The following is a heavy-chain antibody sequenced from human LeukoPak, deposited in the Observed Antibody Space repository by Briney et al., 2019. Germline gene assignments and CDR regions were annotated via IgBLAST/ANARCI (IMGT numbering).Heavy chain of an antibody. D-gene: IGHD5-24*01. J-gene: IGHJ4*02. CDR2: IIPIFGTA. Sequence: ASVKVSCKASGGTFSSYAISWVRQAPGQGLEWMGGIIPIFGTANYAQKFQGRVTITADESTSTAYMELSSLRSEDTAVYYCATGNPGDGYNNFDYWGQGTLVTVSS. V-gene: IGHV1-69*13. CDR1: GGTFSSYA. CDR3: ATGNPGDGYNNFDY.